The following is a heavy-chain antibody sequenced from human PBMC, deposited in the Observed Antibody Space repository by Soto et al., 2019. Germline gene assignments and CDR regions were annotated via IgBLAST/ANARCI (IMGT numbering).Heavy chain of an antibody. CDR1: GYTFTSYG. J-gene: IGHJ6*04. D-gene: IGHD2-2*01. V-gene: IGHV1-18*04. CDR3: ARHCRSSTGGPPYYYYSGMDV. Sequence: VASVKVSCKASGYTFTSYGISWVRQAPGQGLEWMGWISAYNGNTNYAQKLQGRVTMTTDTSTSTAYMELRSLRSDDTAVYYCARHCRSSTGGPPYYYYSGMDVGGKGTTVTVPS. CDR2: ISAYNGNT.